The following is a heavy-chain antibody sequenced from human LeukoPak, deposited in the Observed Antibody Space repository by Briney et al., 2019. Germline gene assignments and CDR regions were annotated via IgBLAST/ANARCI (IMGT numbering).Heavy chain of an antibody. CDR2: ISYDGSNK. CDR3: ARGPYSSSWYSSRNWYFDL. D-gene: IGHD6-13*01. CDR1: GFTFSSYA. J-gene: IGHJ2*01. Sequence: GGSLRLSCAASGFTFSSYATHWVRQAPGKGLEWVAVISYDGSNKYYADSVKGRFTISRDNSKNTLYLQMNSLRAEDTAVYYCARGPYSSSWYSSRNWYFDLWGRGTLVTVSS. V-gene: IGHV3-30*04.